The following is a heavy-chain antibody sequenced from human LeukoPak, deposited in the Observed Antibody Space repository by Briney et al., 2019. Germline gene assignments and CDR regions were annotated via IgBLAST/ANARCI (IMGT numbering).Heavy chain of an antibody. CDR3: ARDTLGLDY. V-gene: IGHV3-33*01. D-gene: IGHD7-27*01. Sequence: QAGGSLRLSCAASGFTFSSYGMHWVRQAPGKGPEWVAVIWYDGSNKYYADSVKGRFTISRDNSKNTLYLQMNSLRAEDTAVYYCARDTLGLDYWGQGTLVTVSS. CDR2: IWYDGSNK. J-gene: IGHJ4*02. CDR1: GFTFSSYG.